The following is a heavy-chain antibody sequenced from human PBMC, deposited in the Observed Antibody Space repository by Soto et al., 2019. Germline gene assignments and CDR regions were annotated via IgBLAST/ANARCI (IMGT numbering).Heavy chain of an antibody. Sequence: PGGSLRLSCAASGFTFSSYAMSWVRQAPGKGLEWVSAISGSGGSTYYADSVKGRFTISRDNSKNTLYLQMNSLRAEDTAVYYCAKVVTMIVVVISYFDYWGQGTLVTVPQ. J-gene: IGHJ4*02. CDR1: GFTFSSYA. CDR3: AKVVTMIVVVISYFDY. CDR2: ISGSGGST. V-gene: IGHV3-23*01. D-gene: IGHD3-22*01.